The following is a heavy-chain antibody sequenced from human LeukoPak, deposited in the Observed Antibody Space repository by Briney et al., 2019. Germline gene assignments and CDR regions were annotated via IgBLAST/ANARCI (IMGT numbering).Heavy chain of an antibody. CDR2: VNPNGGGT. CDR1: GYTFAAYY. J-gene: IGHJ5*02. Sequence: ASVTVSCRTSGYTFAAYYIHWVRQAPGQGLEWMRWVNPNGGGTNYAQKFKDRLTMTRDTSISTAYMELSSLRSEDTAVYYCARGRVGAINWFDPWGQGTLVTVSS. CDR3: ARGRVGAINWFDP. D-gene: IGHD1-26*01. V-gene: IGHV1-2*02.